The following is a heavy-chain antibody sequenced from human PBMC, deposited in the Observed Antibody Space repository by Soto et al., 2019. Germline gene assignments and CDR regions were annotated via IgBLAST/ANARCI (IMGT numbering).Heavy chain of an antibody. CDR1: GYTFTNYG. J-gene: IGHJ5*02. CDR2: ISAYNGNT. D-gene: IGHD4-17*01. Sequence: QVQLVQSGAEVKKPGASVKVSCKTSGYTFTNYGINWVRQAPGQGLEWMGWISAYNGNTNYAQKLQGRVTMTTDTYTSTAYMELRSLRSDDTAVYYCARVPTPTYGDSDKNNWFDPLGQGTLVTVSS. CDR3: ARVPTPTYGDSDKNNWFDP. V-gene: IGHV1-18*04.